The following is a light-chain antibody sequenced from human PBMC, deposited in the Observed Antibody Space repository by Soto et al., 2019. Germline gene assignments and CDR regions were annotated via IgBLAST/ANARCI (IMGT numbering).Light chain of an antibody. CDR1: QSVNSY. V-gene: IGKV3-11*01. CDR2: DAS. J-gene: IGKJ2*01. CDR3: QQRSNWPIYS. Sequence: EVVLTQSPATLSLSPGERATLSCRASQSVNSYLAWYQQKPGQAPRLLIYDASNRATGIPARFSGSGSGTDFTLTISSLEPEDFAVYYCQQRSNWPIYSFGQGTKVDIK.